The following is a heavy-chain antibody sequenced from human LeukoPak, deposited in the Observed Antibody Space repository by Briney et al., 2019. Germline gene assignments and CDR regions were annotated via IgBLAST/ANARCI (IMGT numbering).Heavy chain of an antibody. V-gene: IGHV4-59*01. CDR1: GHSISSYY. CDR2: IYYSGST. D-gene: IGHD6-19*01. J-gene: IGHJ4*02. Sequence: SEPLSLTCTVSGHSISSYYWSWIRQPTGKGQEWVGYIYYSGSTNYNPSLKSRLTISVDTSKNQFSLKLRSVTAADTAVYYCARYIAVAGTFYFDYWGQGTLVTVSS. CDR3: ARYIAVAGTFYFDY.